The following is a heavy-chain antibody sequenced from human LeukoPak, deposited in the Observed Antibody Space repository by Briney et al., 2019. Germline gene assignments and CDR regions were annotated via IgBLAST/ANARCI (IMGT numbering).Heavy chain of an antibody. J-gene: IGHJ5*02. CDR3: ATGEVVSYYYDSSGYS. D-gene: IGHD3-22*01. CDR2: FDPEDGET. V-gene: IGHV1-24*01. Sequence: ASVKVSCKVSGYTLTELSMHWVRQAPGEGLEWMGGFDPEDGETIYAQKFQGRVTMTEDTSTDTAYMELSSLRSEDTAVYYCATGEVVSYYYDSSGYSWGQGTLVTVSS. CDR1: GYTLTELS.